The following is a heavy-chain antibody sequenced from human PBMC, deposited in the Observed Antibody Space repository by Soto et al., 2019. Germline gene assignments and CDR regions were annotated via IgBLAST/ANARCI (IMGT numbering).Heavy chain of an antibody. CDR3: AREFAY. CDR2: IYNSGST. Sequence: SETLSLTCTVSGGSISSGGYYWSWIRQPPGKGLEWIGLIYNSGSTNYNPSLKSRVTISVDRSKTQFSLTLNSVTAADTAVYYCAREFAYWGQGILVTVSS. CDR1: GGSISSGGYY. V-gene: IGHV4-61*08. J-gene: IGHJ4*02.